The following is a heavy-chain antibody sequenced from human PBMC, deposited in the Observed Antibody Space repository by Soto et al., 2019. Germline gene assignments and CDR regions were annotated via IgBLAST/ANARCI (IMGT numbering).Heavy chain of an antibody. CDR2: ISSSST. CDR1: GFSFSSYS. J-gene: IGHJ1*01. Sequence: PGGSLRLSCAASGFSFSSYSMNWVRQAPGKGLEWVSSISSSSTYADSVKGRFTISRDNAKNSLYLQMNSLRVEDTAVYYCVGDPLGSSGNEYFQHWGQGT. V-gene: IGHV3-21*01. D-gene: IGHD1-26*01. CDR3: VGDPLGSSGNEYFQH.